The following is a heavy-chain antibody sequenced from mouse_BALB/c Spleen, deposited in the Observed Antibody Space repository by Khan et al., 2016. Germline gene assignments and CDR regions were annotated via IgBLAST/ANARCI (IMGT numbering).Heavy chain of an antibody. J-gene: IGHJ3*01. CDR1: GFNIKDTY. Sequence: VQLKQSGAELVKPGASVKSSCTASGFNIKDTYMHWVKQRPEQGLEWIGRIDPANGNTKYDPKFQGKATITADTSSNTVYLQLSSLTSEDTAVYYCASRLAYWGQGTLVTVSA. CDR2: IDPANGNT. V-gene: IGHV14-3*02. CDR3: ASRLAY.